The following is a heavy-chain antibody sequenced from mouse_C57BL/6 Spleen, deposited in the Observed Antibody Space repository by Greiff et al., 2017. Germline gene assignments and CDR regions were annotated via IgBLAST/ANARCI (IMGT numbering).Heavy chain of an antibody. CDR1: GYTFTDYE. Sequence: QVQLQPSGAELVRPGASVTLSCKASGYTFTDYEMHWVKQTPVHGLEWIGAIDPETGGTAYTQKVKGKALLTAAKSYNTTYMELLSLTSEDSAVYYCTRERCNYVNYAMAYWGQGTSVTVSA. V-gene: IGHV1-15*01. J-gene: IGHJ4*01. CDR2: IDPETGGT. D-gene: IGHD2-1*01. CDR3: TRERCNYVNYAMAY.